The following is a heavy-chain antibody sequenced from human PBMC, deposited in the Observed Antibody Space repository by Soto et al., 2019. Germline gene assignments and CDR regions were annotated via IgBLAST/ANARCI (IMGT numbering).Heavy chain of an antibody. Sequence: SETLSLTCAVSGGSMYTPNWWTWVRQTPGKGLQWIGEIYHSESTNYNPSLKSRVTISVDKPKNQFSLNLTSVTAADTAMYYCARGTTRIRGLFDYWGQGILVTVSS. CDR2: IYHSEST. V-gene: IGHV4-4*02. D-gene: IGHD1-1*01. CDR1: GGSMYTPNW. J-gene: IGHJ4*02. CDR3: ARGTTRIRGLFDY.